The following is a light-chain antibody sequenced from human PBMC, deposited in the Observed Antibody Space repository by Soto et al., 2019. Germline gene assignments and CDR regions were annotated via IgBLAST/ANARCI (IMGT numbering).Light chain of an antibody. Sequence: DIQMTQSPSSLSASVGDRVTITCRASQSISSYLNWYQQKPGKAPKLLIYAASSLQSGVPSRFSGSGSGTDFTLTISRLQPEDFATYYCQQRYSTPPTFGGGTKVEIK. CDR2: AAS. V-gene: IGKV1-39*01. CDR3: QQRYSTPPT. J-gene: IGKJ4*01. CDR1: QSISSY.